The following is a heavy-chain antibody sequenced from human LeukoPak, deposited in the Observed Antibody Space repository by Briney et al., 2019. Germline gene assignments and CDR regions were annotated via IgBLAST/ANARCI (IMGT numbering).Heavy chain of an antibody. Sequence: PGGSLRLSCAASGFTFRRYAMSWVRQAPGKRLEWVSAISGSGGSTYYAVSVKGRFTISRDNSKDTLYLQMNSLRAEDTAVYYCASHHYYDSSGLDDYFDYWGQGTLVTVSS. CDR2: ISGSGGST. CDR1: GFTFRRYA. J-gene: IGHJ4*02. D-gene: IGHD3-22*01. CDR3: ASHHYYDSSGLDDYFDY. V-gene: IGHV3-23*01.